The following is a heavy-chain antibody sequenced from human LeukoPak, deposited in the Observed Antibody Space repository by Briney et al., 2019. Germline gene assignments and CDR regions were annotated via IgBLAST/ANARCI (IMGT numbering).Heavy chain of an antibody. CDR1: GGSIGSSSYY. CDR3: ARGTSYYYDSSGSVDY. Sequence: SETLSLTCTVSGGSIGSSSYYWGWIRQPPGKGLEWIGSIYYSGSTYYNPSLKSRVTISVDTSKNQFSLKLSSVTAADTAVYYCARGTSYYYDSSGSVDYWGQGTLVTVSS. J-gene: IGHJ4*02. CDR2: IYYSGST. V-gene: IGHV4-39*07. D-gene: IGHD3-22*01.